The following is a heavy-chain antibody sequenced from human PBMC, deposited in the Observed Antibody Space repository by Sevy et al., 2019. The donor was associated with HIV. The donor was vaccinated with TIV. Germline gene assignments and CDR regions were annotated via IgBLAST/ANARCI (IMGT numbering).Heavy chain of an antibody. D-gene: IGHD3-22*01. CDR1: GFTFSNAW. Sequence: GSLRLSCAASGFTFSNAWMSWVRQAPGKGLEWVGRIKSKTDGGTTDYAAPVKGRFTISRDDSKNTLYLQMNSLKTEDTAVYYCTTTYYYDSSGYDPNDYWGQGTLVTVSS. J-gene: IGHJ4*02. CDR3: TTTYYYDSSGYDPNDY. CDR2: IKSKTDGGTT. V-gene: IGHV3-15*01.